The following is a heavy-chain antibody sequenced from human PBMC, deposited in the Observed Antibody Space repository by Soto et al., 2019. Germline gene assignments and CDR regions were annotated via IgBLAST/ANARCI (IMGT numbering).Heavy chain of an antibody. J-gene: IGHJ3*02. V-gene: IGHV3-15*01. D-gene: IGHD3-16*01. CDR2: IKSKTDGGTT. Sequence: PGGSLRLSCAASGFTFSSYAMSWVRQAPGKGLEWVGRIKSKTDGGTTDYAAPVKGRFTISRDDSKNTLYLQMNSLKTEDTAVYYCKEGYYDYISGHEAFDIWGQGTMVTVSS. CDR3: KEGYYDYISGHEAFDI. CDR1: GFTFSSYA.